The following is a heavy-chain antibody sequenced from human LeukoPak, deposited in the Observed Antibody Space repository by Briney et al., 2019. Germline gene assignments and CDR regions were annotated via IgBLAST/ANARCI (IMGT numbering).Heavy chain of an antibody. J-gene: IGHJ4*02. V-gene: IGHV4-30-4*01. D-gene: IGHD3-22*01. Sequence: SETLSLTCTVSGGSISSGDYYWSWIRQPPGKGLEWIGYIYYSGSTYYNPSLKSRVTISVDTSKNQFSLKLSSVTAADTAVYYCARDRLGGSSGYYPDYWGQGTLVTVSS. CDR2: IYYSGST. CDR1: GGSISSGDYY. CDR3: ARDRLGGSSGYYPDY.